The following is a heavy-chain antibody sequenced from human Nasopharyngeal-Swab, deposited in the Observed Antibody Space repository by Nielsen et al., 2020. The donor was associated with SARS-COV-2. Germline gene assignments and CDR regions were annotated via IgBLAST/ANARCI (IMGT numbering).Heavy chain of an antibody. CDR2: INSSGGRT. Sequence: GASLKISCAASGFTFSSYAMRWVRQAPGKGLEWVSAINSSGGRTYYADSVKGRFTISRDNSKNTLYLQMNSLRAEDTAVYYCAKVASGGIDVWGQGTTVTVSS. CDR3: AKVASGGIDV. J-gene: IGHJ6*02. CDR1: GFTFSSYA. V-gene: IGHV3-23*01.